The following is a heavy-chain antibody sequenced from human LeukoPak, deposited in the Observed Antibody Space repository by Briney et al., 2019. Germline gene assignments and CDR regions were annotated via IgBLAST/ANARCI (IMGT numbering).Heavy chain of an antibody. V-gene: IGHV3-23*01. D-gene: IGHD3-9*01. J-gene: IGHJ4*02. Sequence: GGSLRLSCAASGFTFSSYGMSWVRQAPGKGLEWVSAISGSGGSTYYADSVKGRFTISRDNSKNTLYLQMNSLRAEDTAVYYCAKVAYYEILKSWFDYWGQGTLVTVSS. CDR2: ISGSGGST. CDR3: AKVAYYEILKSWFDY. CDR1: GFTFSSYG.